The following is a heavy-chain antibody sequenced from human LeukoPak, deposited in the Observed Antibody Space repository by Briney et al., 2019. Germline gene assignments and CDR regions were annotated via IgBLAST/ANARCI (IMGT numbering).Heavy chain of an antibody. Sequence: AGGSLRLSCAASGFTFSSYAMHWVRQAPGKGLEWVAVISYDGSNKYYADSVRGRFTISRDNSKNTLYLQMNSLRAEDTAVYYCARDTYGSNLELRDGMDVWGQGTTVTVSS. CDR1: GFTFSSYA. V-gene: IGHV3-30-3*01. D-gene: IGHD4-23*01. CDR2: ISYDGSNK. CDR3: ARDTYGSNLELRDGMDV. J-gene: IGHJ6*02.